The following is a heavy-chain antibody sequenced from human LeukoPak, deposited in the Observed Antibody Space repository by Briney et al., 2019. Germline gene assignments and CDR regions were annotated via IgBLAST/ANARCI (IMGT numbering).Heavy chain of an antibody. D-gene: IGHD1-1*01. CDR3: AKITTN. CDR1: GFTFSSSS. J-gene: IGHJ4*02. V-gene: IGHV3-23*01. CDR2: ISGSGGNS. Sequence: AGGSLRLSCAASGFTFSSSSMSWVRQAPGKGLEWVSTISGSGGNSYYADSVKGRFTISRDDSKNTLYLQMHSLRAEDTAVYYCAKITTNWGQGTLVTVSS.